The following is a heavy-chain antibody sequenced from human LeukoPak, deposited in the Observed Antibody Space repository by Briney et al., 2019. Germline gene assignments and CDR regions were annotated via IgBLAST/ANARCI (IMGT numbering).Heavy chain of an antibody. D-gene: IGHD3-3*01. CDR2: ISGSGGST. Sequence: GGSLRLSCAASGFTFSSYWMHWVRQAPGKGLEWVSSISGSGGSTYYADSVKGRFTISRDNSKNTLYLEMNSLRAEETAVYYCASSAGGNYDFWTHWGQGTLVTVSS. CDR3: ASSAGGNYDFWTH. V-gene: IGHV3-23*01. CDR1: GFTFSSYW. J-gene: IGHJ4*02.